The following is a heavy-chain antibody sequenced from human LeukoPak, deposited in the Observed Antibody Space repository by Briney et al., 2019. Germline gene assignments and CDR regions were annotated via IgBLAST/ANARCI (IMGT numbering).Heavy chain of an antibody. J-gene: IGHJ5*02. CDR3: ARLVVRGVISRGWFDP. Sequence: SETLSLTCTVSGGSISSSSYYWSWIRQPAGKGLEWIGRIYTSGSTNYNPSLKSRVTISVDTSKNQFSLKLSSVTAADTAVYYCARLVVRGVISRGWFDPWGQETLVTVSS. V-gene: IGHV4-61*02. CDR2: IYTSGST. D-gene: IGHD3-10*01. CDR1: GGSISSSSYY.